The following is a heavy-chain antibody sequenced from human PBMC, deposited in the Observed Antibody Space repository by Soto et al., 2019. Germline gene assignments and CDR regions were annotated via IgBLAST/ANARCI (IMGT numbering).Heavy chain of an antibody. CDR2: IDHSGYT. J-gene: IGHJ5*02. CDR1: GGSFSGYY. V-gene: IGHV4-34*01. CDR3: ARVRDWFDP. Sequence: QVQLQQWGAGLLKPSETLSLTCAVYGGSFSGYYWNWIRQPPGKGLEWIGEIDHSGYTNYNPSLKSGVTISVDTSKTQFSLRLTSVTAADTAVYYCARVRDWFDPWGQGTLVTVSS. D-gene: IGHD3-3*01.